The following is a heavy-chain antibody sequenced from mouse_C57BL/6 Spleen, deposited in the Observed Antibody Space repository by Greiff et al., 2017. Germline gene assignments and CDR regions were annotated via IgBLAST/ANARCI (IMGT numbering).Heavy chain of an antibody. CDR1: GYTFTDYY. J-gene: IGHJ4*01. CDR2: INPYNGGT. Sequence: EVQLQQSGPVLVKPGASVKMSCKASGYTFTDYYMNWVKQSHGKSLEWIGVINPYNGGTSYNQKFKGKATLTVDQSSSTAYMELNSLTSEDSAVYYWARREDYSNYVRAMDYWGQGTSVTVSS. V-gene: IGHV1-19*01. D-gene: IGHD2-5*01. CDR3: ARREDYSNYVRAMDY.